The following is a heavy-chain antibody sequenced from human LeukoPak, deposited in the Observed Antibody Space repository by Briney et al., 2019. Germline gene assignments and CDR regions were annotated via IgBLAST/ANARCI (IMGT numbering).Heavy chain of an antibody. Sequence: GGSLRLSCAASGFTFSSYAMSWVRQAPGKGLEWVSAISGSGGSTYYADSVKGRFTISRDNSKNTLYPQMNSLRAEDTAVYYCAKDRSANRGIAAAGPNWFDPWGQGTLVTVSS. V-gene: IGHV3-23*01. D-gene: IGHD6-13*01. CDR1: GFTFSSYA. CDR2: ISGSGGST. J-gene: IGHJ5*02. CDR3: AKDRSANRGIAAAGPNWFDP.